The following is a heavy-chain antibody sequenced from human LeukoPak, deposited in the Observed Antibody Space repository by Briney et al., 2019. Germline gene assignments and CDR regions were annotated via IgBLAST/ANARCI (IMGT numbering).Heavy chain of an antibody. Sequence: GGSLRLSCAASGFTFSSYGMHWVRQAPGKGLEWVAVISYDGSNKYYADSVKGRFTISRDNSKNTLYLQMNSLRAEDTAVYYCAKIRSSCPYWGQGTLVTVSS. J-gene: IGHJ4*02. V-gene: IGHV3-30*18. CDR2: ISYDGSNK. CDR1: GFTFSSYG. D-gene: IGHD6-13*01. CDR3: AKIRSSCPY.